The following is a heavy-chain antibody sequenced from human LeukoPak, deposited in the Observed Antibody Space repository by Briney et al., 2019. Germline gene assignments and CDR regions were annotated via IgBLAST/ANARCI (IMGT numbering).Heavy chain of an antibody. CDR1: GYTFTSHD. CDR2: MNPDSGNT. J-gene: IGHJ4*02. D-gene: IGHD1-1*01. Sequence: ASVKVSCRASGYTFTSHDINWVRLATGQGLEWMGWMNPDSGNTGFAQKFQGRVTMGRDTSINTAYMELHSLTSEDTAVYYCARGYSPTIRTTGNDYWGQGTLVTVSS. V-gene: IGHV1-8*01. CDR3: ARGYSPTIRTTGNDY.